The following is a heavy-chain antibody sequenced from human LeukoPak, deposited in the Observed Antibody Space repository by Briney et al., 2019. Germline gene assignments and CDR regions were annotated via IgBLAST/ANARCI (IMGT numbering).Heavy chain of an antibody. CDR2: ISYDGSNK. D-gene: IGHD5-24*01. CDR1: GFTFSSYA. Sequence: GGSLRLSCAASGFTFSSYAMHWVRQAPGKGLEWVAVISYDGSNKYYADSVKGRFTISRDNSKNTLYLQMNSLRAEDTAVYYCAKERLGYIYYYGMDVWGQGTTVTVSS. CDR3: AKERLGYIYYYGMDV. J-gene: IGHJ6*02. V-gene: IGHV3-30-3*01.